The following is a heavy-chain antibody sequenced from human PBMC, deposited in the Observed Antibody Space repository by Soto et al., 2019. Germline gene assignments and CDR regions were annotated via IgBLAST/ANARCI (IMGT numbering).Heavy chain of an antibody. V-gene: IGHV4-4*02. CDR1: GGSFTSNNW. Sequence: LSLTCAVSGGSFTSNNWWTWVRQPPGQGLEWIGEIYRTGSTNYNPSLNNRVTISVDTSKNHFSLQLTSVTAADTAVYYCARGAGFSYASTWFDIWGQGTLVTVSS. CDR3: ARGAGFSYASTWFDI. CDR2: IYRTGST. J-gene: IGHJ5*02. D-gene: IGHD5-18*01.